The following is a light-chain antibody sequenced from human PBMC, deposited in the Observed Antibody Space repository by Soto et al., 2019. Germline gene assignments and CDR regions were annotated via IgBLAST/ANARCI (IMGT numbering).Light chain of an antibody. J-gene: IGLJ1*01. Sequence: QSVLTQPPSVSAVPGQRVTISCSGSSSNIGKNAVSWYQQIPGEAPKLLIYYNDLLSSGVSAQFSGSRSGTSASLAISGLQSEDEADYYCASWDDSLNGRIFGTGTKLTVL. CDR3: ASWDDSLNGRI. CDR2: YND. V-gene: IGLV1-36*01. CDR1: SSNIGKNA.